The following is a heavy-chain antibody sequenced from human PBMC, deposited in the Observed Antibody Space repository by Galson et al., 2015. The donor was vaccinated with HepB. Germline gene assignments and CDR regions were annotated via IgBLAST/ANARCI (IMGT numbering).Heavy chain of an antibody. Sequence: ALVKPTQTLTLTCTFSGFSLSTSGVGVGWIRQPPGKALEWLALIYWDDDKRYSPSLKSRLTITKDTSKNQVVLTMTNMDPVDTATYYCAHRKAGYSGYEWDYWGQGTLVTVSS. CDR3: AHRKAGYSGYEWDY. CDR1: GFSLSTSGVG. D-gene: IGHD5-12*01. V-gene: IGHV2-5*02. CDR2: IYWDDDK. J-gene: IGHJ4*02.